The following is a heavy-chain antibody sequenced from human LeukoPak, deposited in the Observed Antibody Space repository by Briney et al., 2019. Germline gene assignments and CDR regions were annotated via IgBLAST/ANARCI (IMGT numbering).Heavy chain of an antibody. V-gene: IGHV1-18*01. CDR3: ARDEVGVSGCYYAYGMDV. CDR1: GYSFTSYR. CDR2: ISAYNGNT. J-gene: IGHJ6*01. D-gene: IGHD3-10*01. Sequence: ASAKDSCKASGYSFTSYRISWVRQAPGQGLEGMVWISAYNGNTNYEQKLHGRVTMTTDTSTSKANMEMRSVRSDDSAVYCYARDEVGVSGCYYAYGMDVWKGGTTVVVS.